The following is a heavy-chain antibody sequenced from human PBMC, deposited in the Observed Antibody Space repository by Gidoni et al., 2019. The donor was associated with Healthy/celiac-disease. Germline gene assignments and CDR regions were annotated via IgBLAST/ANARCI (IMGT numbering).Heavy chain of an antibody. CDR3: ARTPGSGAYDY. CDR1: GGSISRSSYY. Sequence: QLQLQESGPGLVKPSETLSLTCTVSGGSISRSSYYWGWIRQPPGKGLEWIGNIYYSGNTHYNPALKSRVTISVDTSKNQFSLKLSSVTAADTAVYYCARTPGSGAYDYWGQGTLVTVSS. V-gene: IGHV4-39*01. D-gene: IGHD1-26*01. CDR2: IYYSGNT. J-gene: IGHJ4*02.